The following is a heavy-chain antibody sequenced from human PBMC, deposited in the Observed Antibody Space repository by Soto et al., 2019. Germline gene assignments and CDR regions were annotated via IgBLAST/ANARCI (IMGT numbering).Heavy chain of an antibody. CDR3: ANTGLEITMVRGATWG. Sequence: GGSLRLSCAASGFTFSSYAMSWVRQAPGKGLEWVSAISGSGGSTYYADSVKGRFTISRDNSKNTLYLQMNSLRAEDTAVYYCANTGLEITMVRGATWGWGQGTLVTVSS. CDR1: GFTFSSYA. J-gene: IGHJ4*02. D-gene: IGHD3-10*01. CDR2: ISGSGGST. V-gene: IGHV3-23*01.